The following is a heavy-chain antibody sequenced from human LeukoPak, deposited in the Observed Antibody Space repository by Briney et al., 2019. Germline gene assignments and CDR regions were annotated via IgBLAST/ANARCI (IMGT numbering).Heavy chain of an antibody. Sequence: ASVKVSCKACGYTFTSYGISWVRQAPGQGLEWMGWISAYNGNTNYAQKLQGRVTMTTDTSTSTAYMELRSLRSDDTAVYYCARDVGVGATKGIDYWGQGTLVTVSS. CDR3: ARDVGVGATKGIDY. D-gene: IGHD1-26*01. J-gene: IGHJ4*02. CDR2: ISAYNGNT. V-gene: IGHV1-18*01. CDR1: GYTFTSYG.